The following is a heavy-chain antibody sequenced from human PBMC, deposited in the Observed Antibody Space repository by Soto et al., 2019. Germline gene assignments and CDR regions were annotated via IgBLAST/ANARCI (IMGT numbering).Heavy chain of an antibody. CDR1: GLKISSYA. D-gene: IGHD3-10*01. CDR2: ISYDGSNK. CDR3: ARVAVRGVVY. V-gene: IGHV3-30-3*01. Sequence: GRLMRHSSAASGLKISSYAMHWIRQAPGKGLEWVAVISYDGSNKYYADSVKGRFTISRDNSKNTLYLQMNSLRAEDTAVYYCARVAVRGVVYWGQGTLVTVS. J-gene: IGHJ4*02.